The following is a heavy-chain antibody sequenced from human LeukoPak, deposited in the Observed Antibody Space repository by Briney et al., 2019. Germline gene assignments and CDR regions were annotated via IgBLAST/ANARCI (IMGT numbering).Heavy chain of an antibody. V-gene: IGHV3-7*01. Sequence: GGSLRLSCAASRFTFSNYWMNWFRQAPGKGLEWVANINQDGSEKNYVDSVKGRFTISRDNAENSLYLQMNSLGAEDTAVYYCARDPGYWGQGTLVTVSS. CDR2: INQDGSEK. CDR3: ARDPGY. J-gene: IGHJ4*02. CDR1: RFTFSNYW.